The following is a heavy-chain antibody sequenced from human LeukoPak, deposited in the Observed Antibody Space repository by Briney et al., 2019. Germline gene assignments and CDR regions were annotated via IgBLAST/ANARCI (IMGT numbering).Heavy chain of an antibody. V-gene: IGHV3-48*04. CDR3: ARDLATAGDY. CDR1: GFTFSSYS. Sequence: GGSLRLSCAASGFTFSSYSMNWVRQAPGKGLEWVSYISSSGSTKYYADSVKGRLTISRGNAKNSLFLQMNSLRAEDTAVYSCARDLATAGDYWGQGTLVTVSS. J-gene: IGHJ4*02. CDR2: ISSSGSTK. D-gene: IGHD6-13*01.